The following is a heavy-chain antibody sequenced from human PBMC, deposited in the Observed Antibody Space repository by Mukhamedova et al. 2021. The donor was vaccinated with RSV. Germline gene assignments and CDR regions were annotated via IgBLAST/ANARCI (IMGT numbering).Heavy chain of an antibody. Sequence: VRQMPGKGLEWMGIIYPGDSDTRYSPSFQGQVTISADKSISTAYLQWRSLKASDTAMYYCARLYYDSRGYYYRHGYYFDYWGQGT. J-gene: IGHJ4*02. CDR3: ARLYYDSRGYYYRHGYYFDY. CDR2: IYPGDSDT. V-gene: IGHV5-51*01. D-gene: IGHD3-22*01.